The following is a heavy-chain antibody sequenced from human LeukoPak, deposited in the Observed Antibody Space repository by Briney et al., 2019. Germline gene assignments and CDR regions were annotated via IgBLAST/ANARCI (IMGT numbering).Heavy chain of an antibody. CDR2: IYYSGST. Sequence: SETLSLTCTVSGVSISSYYWSWIRQPPGKGLEWLGYIYYSGSTNYNPSLKSRVTISVDTSKNQFSLKLSSVTAADTAVYYCARVSSSGWYSAGMDAFDIWGQGTMVTVSS. CDR1: GVSISSYY. D-gene: IGHD6-19*01. V-gene: IGHV4-59*01. CDR3: ARVSSSGWYSAGMDAFDI. J-gene: IGHJ3*02.